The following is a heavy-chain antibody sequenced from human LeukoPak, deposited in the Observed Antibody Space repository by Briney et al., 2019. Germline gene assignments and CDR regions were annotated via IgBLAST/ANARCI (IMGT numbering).Heavy chain of an antibody. CDR3: ARGAENYGGNSNY. Sequence: PGGSLRLSCAASGFTFSNYAMNWVRQAPGKGLEWVSTISGSGGSTYYADSVKGRFTISRDNAKNSLFLQMNSLTAEDTAVYYCARGAENYGGNSNYWGQGTLVTVSS. D-gene: IGHD4-23*01. CDR1: GFTFSNYA. CDR2: ISGSGGST. J-gene: IGHJ4*02. V-gene: IGHV3-23*01.